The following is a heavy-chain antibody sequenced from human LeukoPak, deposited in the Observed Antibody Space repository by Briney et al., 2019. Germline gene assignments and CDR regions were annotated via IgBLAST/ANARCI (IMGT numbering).Heavy chain of an antibody. J-gene: IGHJ4*02. CDR2: IRSKAYGGTT. D-gene: IGHD3-22*01. CDR3: TRTYYYDSSGYYQLYYFDY. Sequence: PGRSLRLSCTASGFTFGDYAMSWVRQAPGKGLEWVGFIRSKAYGGTTEYAPSVKGRFTISRDDSKSIAYLQMNSLKTEDTAVYYCTRTYYYDSSGYYQLYYFDYWGQGTLVTVSS. V-gene: IGHV3-49*04. CDR1: GFTFGDYA.